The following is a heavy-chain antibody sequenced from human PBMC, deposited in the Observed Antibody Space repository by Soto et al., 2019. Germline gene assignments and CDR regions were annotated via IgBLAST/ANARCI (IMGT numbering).Heavy chain of an antibody. Sequence: QVQLVESGGGVVQPGRSLRLSCAASGFTFSSYGKHWVRQAADKELEWVAVIWYDGSNKYYADSVKGRFTISRDNSKNTLYLQMNSLRAEDTAVYYCAREGSYCSGGSCYPHFHYLGQGTLVTVSS. J-gene: IGHJ4*02. D-gene: IGHD2-15*01. V-gene: IGHV3-33*01. CDR2: IWYDGSNK. CDR3: AREGSYCSGGSCYPHFHY. CDR1: GFTFSSYG.